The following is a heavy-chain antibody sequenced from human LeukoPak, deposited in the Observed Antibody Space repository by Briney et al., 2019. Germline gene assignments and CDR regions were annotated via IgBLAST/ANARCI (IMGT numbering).Heavy chain of an antibody. J-gene: IGHJ6*03. Sequence: SETLSLTCTVSGYSISSGYYWSWIRQPPGKGLEWIGSIYHSGSTYYNPSLKSRVTISVDTSKNQFSLKLSSVTAADTAVYYCARVFGGVIALPKYYYYYMDVWGKGTTVTVSS. CDR1: GYSISSGYY. CDR2: IYHSGST. V-gene: IGHV4-38-2*02. CDR3: ARVFGGVIALPKYYYYYMDV. D-gene: IGHD3-16*02.